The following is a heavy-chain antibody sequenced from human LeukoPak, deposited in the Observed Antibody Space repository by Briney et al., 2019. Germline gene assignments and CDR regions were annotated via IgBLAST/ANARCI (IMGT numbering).Heavy chain of an antibody. Sequence: GGSLRLSCAASGFTLSSWWMHWVRQAPGKGLMWVSHIDTDGSTTNYADSVKGRFTISRDNAKDTLYLQLNNLRAEDTAVYYCVRDAKQYYDILTGYYNDAFDIWGQGTMVTVSS. D-gene: IGHD3-9*01. CDR3: VRDAKQYYDILTGYYNDAFDI. CDR2: IDTDGSTT. CDR1: GFTLSSWW. V-gene: IGHV3-74*01. J-gene: IGHJ3*02.